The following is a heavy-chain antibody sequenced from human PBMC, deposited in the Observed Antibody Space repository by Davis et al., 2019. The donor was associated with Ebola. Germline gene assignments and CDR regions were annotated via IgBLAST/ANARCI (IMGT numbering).Heavy chain of an antibody. V-gene: IGHV5-51*01. J-gene: IGHJ6*02. CDR2: IHPGDSDT. CDR1: GYSFTSYW. Sequence: GSLRLSCMGSGYSFTSYWTGWVRQMHGKGLEWMGIIHPGDSDTRYSPSFQGQVTTSADKSISTAYLQWSSLKASDTAMYYCARLRGYCSSTSCYTGLYYYGMDVWGQGTTVTVSS. CDR3: ARLRGYCSSTSCYTGLYYYGMDV. D-gene: IGHD2-2*02.